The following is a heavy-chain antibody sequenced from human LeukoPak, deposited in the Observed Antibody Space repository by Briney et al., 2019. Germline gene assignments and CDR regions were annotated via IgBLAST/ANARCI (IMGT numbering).Heavy chain of an antibody. CDR2: MSSRGYPT. Sequence: GGSLRLSCLASGFTFSDYYMSWVRQAPGKGLEWISYMSSRGYPTYYAESVKGRFTISRDNAKNTLYLQMHNLRADDTAVYFCARVGIALTSPFAYWGLGTLVAVS. CDR3: ARVGIALTSPFAY. D-gene: IGHD3-16*01. V-gene: IGHV3-11*01. CDR1: GFTFSDYY. J-gene: IGHJ4*02.